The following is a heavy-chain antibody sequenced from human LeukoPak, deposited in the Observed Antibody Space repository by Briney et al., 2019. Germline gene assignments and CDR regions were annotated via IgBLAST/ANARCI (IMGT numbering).Heavy chain of an antibody. CDR3: ASRSSIWSGYQDTLYYFDS. J-gene: IGHJ4*02. CDR2: IYYSGST. V-gene: IGHV4-59*01. Sequence: SETLSLTCTVSGGSISSYYWSWIRQPPGKRLEWIGHIYYSGSTNYNHSLKSRVTISVDTSKNQFSLKLSSVNAADTAVYYCASRSSIWSGYQDTLYYFDSWGQGTLVTVSS. D-gene: IGHD3-3*01. CDR1: GGSISSYY.